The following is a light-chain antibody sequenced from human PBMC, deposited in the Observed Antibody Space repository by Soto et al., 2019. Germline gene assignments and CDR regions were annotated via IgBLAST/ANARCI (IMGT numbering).Light chain of an antibody. J-gene: IGKJ1*01. V-gene: IGKV1-39*01. CDR3: QQRYSTPRT. CDR2: AAS. CDR1: QSISSY. Sequence: DIQMTQSPSSLSASVGDRVTITCRASQSISSYLNWYQQKPGKAPKLLIYAASSLQSGVPSRFSGSGSGTDFTPTISSLQPENFHTYYCQQRYSTPRTFGHGTHVDIK.